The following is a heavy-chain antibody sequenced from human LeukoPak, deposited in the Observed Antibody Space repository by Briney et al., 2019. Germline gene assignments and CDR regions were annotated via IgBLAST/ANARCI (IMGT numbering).Heavy chain of an antibody. CDR3: ARDGAGKRYWLDT. CDR1: AYTFTVSH. CDR2: INPNSDGT. V-gene: IGHV1-2*02. D-gene: IGHD5-24*01. J-gene: IGHJ5*02. Sequence: ASVTLSFTGSAYTFTVSHMHWMRHALGQGLEQTGWINPNSDGTNSTQKFQARVNIIRDTSISTAYMELSRLRSDDTAVYYSARDGAGKRYWLDTWGQGTLVTVSS.